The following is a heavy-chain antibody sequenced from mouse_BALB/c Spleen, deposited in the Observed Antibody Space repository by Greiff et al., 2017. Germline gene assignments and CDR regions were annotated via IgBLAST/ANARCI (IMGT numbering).Heavy chain of an antibody. D-gene: IGHD2-1*01. CDR2: ISSGSSTI. CDR1: GFTFSSFG. CDR3: ARSGNYAFDY. J-gene: IGHJ2*01. Sequence: EVKLMESGGGLVQPGGSRKLSCAASGFTFSSFGMHWVRQAPEKGLEWVAYISSGSSTIYYADTVKGRFTISRDNPKNTLFLQMTSLRSEDTAMYYCARSGNYAFDYWGQGTTLTVSS. V-gene: IGHV5-17*02.